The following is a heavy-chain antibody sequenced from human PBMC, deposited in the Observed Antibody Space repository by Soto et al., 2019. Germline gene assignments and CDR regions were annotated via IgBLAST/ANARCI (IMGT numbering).Heavy chain of an antibody. CDR1: GYTFTSYD. V-gene: IGHV1-8*01. D-gene: IGHD7-27*01. CDR3: ARGPRNWGVDY. Sequence: QVQLVQSGAEVKKPGASVKVSCKAAGYTFTSYDINWVRQATGQDFEWMGWMNPNSGNTAYAQKFQGRVTRTRDTSKSTAFMELSSLTSEDTAVYYCARGPRNWGVDYWGQGTLVTVSS. J-gene: IGHJ4*02. CDR2: MNPNSGNT.